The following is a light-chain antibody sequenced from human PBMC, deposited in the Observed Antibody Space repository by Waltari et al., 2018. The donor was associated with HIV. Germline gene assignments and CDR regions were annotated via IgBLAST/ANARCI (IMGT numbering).Light chain of an antibody. CDR2: EVR. J-gene: IGLJ2*01. CDR1: SSDAGGCNY. V-gene: IGLV2-14*01. CDR3: SSYTSSSTLGVV. Sequence: QPALTQPASVYGSPGQSITISCTGTSSDAGGCNYVSWYQQHPGQAPKLMIYEVRNRPSGVSNRFSGSKSGNTASLTISGRQAEDEADYYCSSYTSSSTLGVVFGGGTKLTVL.